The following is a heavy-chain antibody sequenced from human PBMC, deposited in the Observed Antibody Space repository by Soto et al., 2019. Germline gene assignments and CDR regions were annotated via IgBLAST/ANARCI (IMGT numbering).Heavy chain of an antibody. D-gene: IGHD6-19*01. J-gene: IGHJ6*03. CDR2: ISYDGSNK. Sequence: QVQLVESGGGVVQPGRSLRLSCAASGFTFSSYGMHWVRQAPGKGLEWVAVISYDGSNKYYADSVKGRFTISRDNSNNTLYLQMTSLKAGDTAVYYCAREGTVAADYYYCMDVWGKGTTVTVSS. CDR1: GFTFSSYG. V-gene: IGHV3-30*03. CDR3: AREGTVAADYYYCMDV.